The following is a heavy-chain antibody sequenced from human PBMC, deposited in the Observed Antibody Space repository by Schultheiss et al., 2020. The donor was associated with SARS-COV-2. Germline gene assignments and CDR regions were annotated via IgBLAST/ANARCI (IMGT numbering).Heavy chain of an antibody. CDR2: IYYSGST. D-gene: IGHD1-7*01. J-gene: IGHJ6*03. V-gene: IGHV4-39*01. CDR1: GGSISSSSYY. Sequence: SETLSLTCTVSGGSISSSSYYWGWIRQPPGKGLEWIGSIYYSGSTNYNPSLKSRVTISVDTSKNQFSLKLSSVTAADTAVYYCARQRNWNYDRYYYMDVWGKGTTVTVSS. CDR3: ARQRNWNYDRYYYMDV.